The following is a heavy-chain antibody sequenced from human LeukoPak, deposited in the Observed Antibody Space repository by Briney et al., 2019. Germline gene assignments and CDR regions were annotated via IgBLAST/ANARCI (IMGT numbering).Heavy chain of an antibody. J-gene: IGHJ1*01. CDR3: ARDFTTSSTAYFQH. CDR2: ISWDGGRT. V-gene: IGHV3-43*01. Sequence: PGGSLRLSCAASGFTFDDYTMHWVRQVPGKGLEWVSLISWDGGRTYYADSVKGRFTISRDNSKNSLYLQMNSLRAEDTAVYYCARDFTTSSTAYFQHWGQGTLVTVSS. D-gene: IGHD6-6*01. CDR1: GFTFDDYT.